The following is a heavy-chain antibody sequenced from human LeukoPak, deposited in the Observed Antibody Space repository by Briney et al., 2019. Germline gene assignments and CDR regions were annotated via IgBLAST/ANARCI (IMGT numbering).Heavy chain of an antibody. J-gene: IGHJ4*02. CDR1: GFTFSSYW. Sequence: GGSLRLSCAASGFTFSSYWTSWVRQAPGKGLEWVASIKQDGSEKNYVESMKGRFTISRDNARNSVYLQMNSLRVEDMAVYYCARDHGFVYWGQGALVTVSS. CDR2: IKQDGSEK. CDR3: ARDHGFVY. V-gene: IGHV3-7*01.